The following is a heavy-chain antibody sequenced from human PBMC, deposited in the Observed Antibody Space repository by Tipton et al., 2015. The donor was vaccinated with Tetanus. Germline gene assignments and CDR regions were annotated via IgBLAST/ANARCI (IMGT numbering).Heavy chain of an antibody. D-gene: IGHD6-19*01. J-gene: IGHJ5*02. CDR2: IYFEGST. CDR3: ASPIKQWLVPLDL. Sequence: TLSLTCTVSGGSIRDQKYYWGWIRQPPGKGLEWIASIYFEGSTYYSPSLKSRVSISGDASKNQFSLNLTSVTAADTAIYYCASPIKQWLVPLDLWGHGILVTVSS. V-gene: IGHV4-39*07. CDR1: GGSIRDQKYY.